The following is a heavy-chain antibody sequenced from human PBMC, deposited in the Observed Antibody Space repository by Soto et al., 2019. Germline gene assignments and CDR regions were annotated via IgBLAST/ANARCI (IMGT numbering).Heavy chain of an antibody. Sequence: EVQMLESGGGLVQPGGSLRLSCAASGFTCSSFYMSWVRQAPGKGLEWVSTILVSGSTFYPDSVKGRFTISRDNSKNTLFLQMNSLTAGDTAVYYCAKATATGGGAFDLCGQGTMVTVSS. D-gene: IGHD1-1*01. CDR1: GFTCSSFY. J-gene: IGHJ3*01. V-gene: IGHV3-23*01. CDR2: ILVSGST. CDR3: AKATATGGGAFDL.